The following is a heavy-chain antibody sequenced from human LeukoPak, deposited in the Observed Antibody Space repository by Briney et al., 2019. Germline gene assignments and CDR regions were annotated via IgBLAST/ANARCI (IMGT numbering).Heavy chain of an antibody. Sequence: ASVKVSCKPSGYTFTDYYIHWVRQAPGQGLEWMGWMNPNSGNTGYAQKFQGRVTMTRNTSISTAYMELSSLRSEDTAVYYCARGRHYYDSSDTFDYWGQGTLVTVSS. CDR1: GYTFTDYY. CDR2: MNPNSGNT. J-gene: IGHJ4*02. CDR3: ARGRHYYDSSDTFDY. V-gene: IGHV1-8*02. D-gene: IGHD3-22*01.